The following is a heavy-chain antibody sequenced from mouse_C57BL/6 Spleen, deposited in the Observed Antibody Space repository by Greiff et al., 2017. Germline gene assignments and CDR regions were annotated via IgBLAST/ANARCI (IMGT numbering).Heavy chain of an antibody. CDR2: IYPRSGNT. J-gene: IGHJ4*01. CDR1: GYTFTSYG. Sequence: QVQLQQSGAELARPGASVKLSCKASGYTFTSYGISWVKQRTGQGLEWIGEIYPRSGNTYYNEKFKGKATLTADKSSSTAYMELRSLTSEDSAVYVCARRYGSSPGYAMDYWGQGTSVTVSS. D-gene: IGHD1-1*01. V-gene: IGHV1-81*01. CDR3: ARRYGSSPGYAMDY.